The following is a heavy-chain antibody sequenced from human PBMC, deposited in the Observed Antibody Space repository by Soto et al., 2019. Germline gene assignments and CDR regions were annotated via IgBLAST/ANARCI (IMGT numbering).Heavy chain of an antibody. Sequence: GESLKISCKGSGYSFTSYWISWVRQMPGKGLEWMGRIDPSDSYTNYSPSFQGHVTISADKSISTAYLQWSSLKASDTAMYYCARMWECSSTSCYWFDYWGQGTLVTVSS. CDR3: ARMWECSSTSCYWFDY. V-gene: IGHV5-10-1*01. J-gene: IGHJ4*02. CDR2: IDPSDSYT. D-gene: IGHD2-2*01. CDR1: GYSFTSYW.